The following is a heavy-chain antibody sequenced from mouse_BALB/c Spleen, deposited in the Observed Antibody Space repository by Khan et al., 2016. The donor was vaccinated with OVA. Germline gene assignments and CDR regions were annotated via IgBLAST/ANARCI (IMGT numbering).Heavy chain of an antibody. D-gene: IGHD2-4*01. CDR2: IWGDGST. CDR1: GFSLTGYG. Sequence: QVQLKELGPGLVAPSQSLSITCTVSGFSLTGYGVNWVRQPPGKGLEWLGMIWGDGSTDYNSALKSRLSISKDNSKSQVFLKMNSLHTDDTARYYCAREVYYDYAYYYAMDYWGQGTSVTVSS. CDR3: AREVYYDYAYYYAMDY. J-gene: IGHJ4*01. V-gene: IGHV2-6-7*01.